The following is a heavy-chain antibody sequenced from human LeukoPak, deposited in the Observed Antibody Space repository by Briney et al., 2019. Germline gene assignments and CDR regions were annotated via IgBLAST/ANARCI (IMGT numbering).Heavy chain of an antibody. CDR2: ISYDGSNK. V-gene: IGHV3-30*01. D-gene: IGHD3-10*01. CDR3: ARDWVRAAQGSLGVY. J-gene: IGHJ4*02. CDR1: GFTFSSYA. Sequence: PGGSLRLSCAASGFTFSSYAMHWVRQAPGKGLEWVAVISYDGSNKYYADSVKGRFTISRDNSKNTLYLQMNSLRAEDTAVYYCARDWVRAAQGSLGVYWGQGTLVTVSS.